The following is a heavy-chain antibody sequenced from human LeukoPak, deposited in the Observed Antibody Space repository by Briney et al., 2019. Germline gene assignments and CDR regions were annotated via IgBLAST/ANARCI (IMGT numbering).Heavy chain of an antibody. J-gene: IGHJ4*02. CDR2: ISGSGGST. CDR1: GFTFSSYA. V-gene: IGHV3-23*01. D-gene: IGHD6-13*01. Sequence: PGGSLRLSRAASGFTFSSYAMSWVRQAPGKGLEWVSAISGSGGSTYYADSVKGRFTISRDNSKNTLYLQMNSLRAEDTAVYYCAKSFIATHVSEFDYWGQGTLVTVSS. CDR3: AKSFIATHVSEFDY.